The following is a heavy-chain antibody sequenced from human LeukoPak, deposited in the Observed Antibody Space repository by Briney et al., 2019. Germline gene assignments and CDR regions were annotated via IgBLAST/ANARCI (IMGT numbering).Heavy chain of an antibody. CDR2: IYYSGRT. CDR3: ARTLADYGSGSYVD. J-gene: IGHJ4*02. CDR1: GGSISNYY. V-gene: IGHV4-59*08. D-gene: IGHD3-10*01. Sequence: SETLSLTCTVSGGSISNYYWSWIRQPPGKGLEWIGYIYYSGRTNYNPSLKSRVTISVDTSRTQFSLKLSSVTAADTAVYYCARTLADYGSGSYVDWGQGTLVTVSS.